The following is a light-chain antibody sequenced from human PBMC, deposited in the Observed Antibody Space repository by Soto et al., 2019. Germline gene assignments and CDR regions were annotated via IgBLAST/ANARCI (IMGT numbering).Light chain of an antibody. CDR1: SSDVGGYDY. Sequence: QSALTQPPSASGSPGQSVTISCTGTSSDVGGYDYVSWYQQRPGKAPKLLIHEVTKRPSGVPDRFSGSKSGNTASLTVSGLQAEDEADSYCSSYAGRTLYVFGTGTKVTVL. CDR3: SSYAGRTLYV. J-gene: IGLJ1*01. CDR2: EVT. V-gene: IGLV2-8*01.